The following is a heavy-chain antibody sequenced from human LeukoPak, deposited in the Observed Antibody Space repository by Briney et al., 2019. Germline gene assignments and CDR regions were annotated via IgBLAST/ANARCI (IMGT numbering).Heavy chain of an antibody. CDR3: ARVNTYYYDSSPS. CDR1: GFIFSDFY. CDR2: ISSSGDTI. D-gene: IGHD3-22*01. Sequence: GGSLRLSCAASGFIFSDFYMSWIRQAPGKGLEWVSYISSSGDTIYYSDSVKGRFTTSRDNARNSLYLQMNSLRAEDTAVYYCARVNTYYYDSSPSWGQGTLVTVSS. J-gene: IGHJ4*02. V-gene: IGHV3-11*04.